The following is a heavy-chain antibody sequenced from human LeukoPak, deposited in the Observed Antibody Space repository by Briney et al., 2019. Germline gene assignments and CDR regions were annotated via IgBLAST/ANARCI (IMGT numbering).Heavy chain of an antibody. D-gene: IGHD2-21*01. CDR1: GFTFSGHY. J-gene: IGHJ4*02. Sequence: GGSLRLSCAASGFTFSGHYMDCVRQAPGKGLEWVGRSRDKAHSYSTVYAPSAKDRFTISRGQTKNLMYLHMNSLESEDTAMYYCARAPPMGETYSFDYWGQGTLVTVSS. V-gene: IGHV3-72*01. CDR2: SRDKAHSYST. CDR3: ARAPPMGETYSFDY.